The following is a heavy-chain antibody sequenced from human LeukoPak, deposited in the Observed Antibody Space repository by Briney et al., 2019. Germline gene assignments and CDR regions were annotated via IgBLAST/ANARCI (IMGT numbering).Heavy chain of an antibody. CDR2: IYPGNSDI. CDR3: ARRSIAAAAADY. CDR1: GYSFINYW. D-gene: IGHD6-13*01. V-gene: IGHV5-51*01. Sequence: GESLKISCKGSGYSFINYWIGWVRQMPDKGLEWMGIIYPGNSDIRYGPSFQGQVTISVDKSINTAYLQWTSLKASDTAMYYCARRSIAAAAADYWGQGTLVTVSS. J-gene: IGHJ4*02.